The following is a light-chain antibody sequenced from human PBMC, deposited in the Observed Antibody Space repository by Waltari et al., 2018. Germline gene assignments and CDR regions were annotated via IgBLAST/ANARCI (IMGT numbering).Light chain of an antibody. CDR2: DAS. J-gene: IGKJ3*01. CDR3: QQRSNWPS. V-gene: IGKV3-11*01. CDR1: QSVSSY. Sequence: EIVLTQSPATLSLSPGERATLSCRASQSVSSYLAWYQQKPGQAPRLLIYDASNRATGIPAMFSGSGSGTDFTLTISCLEPEDFAVYYCQQRSNWPSFGPGTKVDIK.